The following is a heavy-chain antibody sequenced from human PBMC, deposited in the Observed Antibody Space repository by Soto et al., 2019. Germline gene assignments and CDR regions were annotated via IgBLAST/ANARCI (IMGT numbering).Heavy chain of an antibody. D-gene: IGHD4-17*01. CDR3: ANQYGVFDY. CDR2: IGANGGST. Sequence: PGGSLRLSCAVSGFTFSTYAMSWVRQAPGKGLEWVSGIGANGGSTYYTDSVKGRFTISRDNAKNTLYLQMSSLRAEDTAVYYCANQYGVFDYWGQGTLVTVSS. CDR1: GFTFSTYA. J-gene: IGHJ4*02. V-gene: IGHV3-23*01.